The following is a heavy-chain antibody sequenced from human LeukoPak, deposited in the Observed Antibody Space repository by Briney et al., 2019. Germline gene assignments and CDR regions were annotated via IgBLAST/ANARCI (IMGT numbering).Heavy chain of an antibody. V-gene: IGHV4-59*01. D-gene: IGHD2-21*02. CDR3: ARDCGGDSYLGAFDI. J-gene: IGHJ3*02. CDR2: VYHSGRT. CDR1: GGSLSAYY. Sequence: PSETLSLTCTGSGGSLSAYYWNWIRQTPGKGLEWIGYVYHSGRTYYNPSLKGRLTMSVDTSMNQFSLRLNSVTAADTAVYYCARDCGGDSYLGAFDIWGQGTLVTVSS.